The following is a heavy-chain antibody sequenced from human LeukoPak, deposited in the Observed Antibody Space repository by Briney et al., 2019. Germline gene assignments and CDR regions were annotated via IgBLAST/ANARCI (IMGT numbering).Heavy chain of an antibody. CDR3: ARDLGGESLHYYDSSGYNRYYFDY. CDR2: TYYRSKWYN. Sequence: SQTLSLTCAISGDSVSSNSAAWNWIRQSPSRGLEWLGRTYYRSKWYNDYAVSVKSRITINPDTSKNQFSLQLNSVTPEDTAVYYCARDLGGESLHYYDSSGYNRYYFDYWGQGTLVTVSS. V-gene: IGHV6-1*01. CDR1: GDSVSSNSAA. D-gene: IGHD3-22*01. J-gene: IGHJ4*02.